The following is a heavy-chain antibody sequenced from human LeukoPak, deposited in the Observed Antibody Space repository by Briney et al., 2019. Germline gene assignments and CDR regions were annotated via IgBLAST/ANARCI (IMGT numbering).Heavy chain of an antibody. J-gene: IGHJ5*02. D-gene: IGHD1-14*01. V-gene: IGHV3-74*01. Sequence: GGSLRLFCAASGFTFSHHWMHWVRRAPGKGLVWVSHISSDESSTTYADSVKGRFTISRDNRKNTLYLQMNSLRVEDTAMYYCTRNPDGRNWFDPWGQGTLVTVSS. CDR2: ISSDESST. CDR3: TRNPDGRNWFDP. CDR1: GFTFSHHW.